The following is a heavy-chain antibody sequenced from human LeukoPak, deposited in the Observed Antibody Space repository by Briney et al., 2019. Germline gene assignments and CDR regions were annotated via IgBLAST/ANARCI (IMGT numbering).Heavy chain of an antibody. J-gene: IGHJ4*02. CDR1: GGSISSGDYY. CDR2: IYYSGST. CDR3: ARSTASSGLDY. V-gene: IGHV4-30-4*01. D-gene: IGHD3-22*01. Sequence: SQTLSLTRTVSGGSISSGDYYWSWIRQPPGKGLEWIGYIYYSGSTYYNPSLKSRVTISVDTSKNQFSLKLSSVTAADTAVYYCARSTASSGLDYWGQGTLVTVSS.